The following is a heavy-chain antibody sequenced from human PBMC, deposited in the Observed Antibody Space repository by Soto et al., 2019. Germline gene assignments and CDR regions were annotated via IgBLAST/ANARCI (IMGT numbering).Heavy chain of an antibody. V-gene: IGHV2-5*01. D-gene: IGHD4-17*01. CDR3: AHRGYGDYPRDNWFDP. J-gene: IGHJ5*02. CDR2: IYWNDDE. Sequence: QITLKESGPTLVKPTQTLTLTCTFSGFSLNTPGAGVGWIRQPPGKALEWLALIYWNDDERYSPSLKSKLTITKDTSQNQVVLKMTNMDPVDTATYYCAHRGYGDYPRDNWFDPCGEGTLVTVSS. CDR1: GFSLNTPGAG.